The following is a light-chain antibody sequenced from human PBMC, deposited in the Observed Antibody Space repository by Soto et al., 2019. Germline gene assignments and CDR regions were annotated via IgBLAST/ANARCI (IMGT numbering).Light chain of an antibody. CDR1: SSDVGGSNF. CDR2: DVA. V-gene: IGLV2-14*03. Sequence: QSALTQPASVSDSPGQSITISCTGTSSDVGGSNFVSWYQQHPGKPPKLIIYDVANRPLGVSNRFSGSKSDSTASLIISRLQTEDEADYYCVSYTSSTTYVFGTGTKLTVL. J-gene: IGLJ1*01. CDR3: VSYTSSTTYV.